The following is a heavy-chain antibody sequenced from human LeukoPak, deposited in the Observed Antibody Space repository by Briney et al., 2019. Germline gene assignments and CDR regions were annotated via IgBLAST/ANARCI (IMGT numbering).Heavy chain of an antibody. CDR3: ARGEATVPEYFQH. CDR1: GGRFSSCV. J-gene: IGHJ1*01. V-gene: IGHV1-69*13. D-gene: IGHD4-17*01. CDR2: VIHTFCTA. Sequence: VTVSCQGCGGRFSSCVLRGVRPAPRRGLAWMEWVIHTFCTANYAQKFQGRVTITADESTSTAYMELSSLRSEDTAVYYCARGEATVPEYFQHWGQGTLVTVSS.